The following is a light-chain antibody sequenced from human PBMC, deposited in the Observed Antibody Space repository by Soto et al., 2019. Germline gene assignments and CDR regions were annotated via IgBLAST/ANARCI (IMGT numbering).Light chain of an antibody. CDR2: DVS. CDR3: NSFTTTNTYV. CDR1: SSDVGGFDH. Sequence: QSVLTQPASVSGSPGQSITISCTGASSDVGGFDHVSWYQQHPGKVPRLLIYDVSSPPSGVSDRFSGSKSGNTASLTISGLQAEDEADYYCNSFTTTNTYVFGTGTKLTVL. V-gene: IGLV2-14*03. J-gene: IGLJ1*01.